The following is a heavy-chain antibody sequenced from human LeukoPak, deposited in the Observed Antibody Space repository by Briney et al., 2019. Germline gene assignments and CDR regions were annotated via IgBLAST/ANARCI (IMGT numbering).Heavy chain of an antibody. V-gene: IGHV1-2*02. CDR2: INPTGGGT. CDR3: ARVVGGLGANDAFDI. J-gene: IGHJ3*02. Sequence: GASVKVSCKASGYTFTGYFIHWVRQAPGQGLRWMGWINPTGGGTNYAQNFQGRVTMTRDTSISTAYMELSRLTSDDTAVYYCARVVGGLGANDAFDIWGQGTMVTVSS. D-gene: IGHD1-26*01. CDR1: GYTFTGYF.